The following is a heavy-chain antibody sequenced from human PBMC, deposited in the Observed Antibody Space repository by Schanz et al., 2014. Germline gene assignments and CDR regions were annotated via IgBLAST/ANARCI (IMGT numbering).Heavy chain of an antibody. J-gene: IGHJ4*02. Sequence: QEQLVQSGAEVRKPGASVKVSCKASGYTFTSYGINWVRQAPGQGPEWIGWISGYTGDTKYAQKFQHRVNMTTDTSTSTAYMELRSLRSDDTAVYYCARGGYSSGWYDRDIAHFDYWGQGTLVTVSS. V-gene: IGHV1-18*01. D-gene: IGHD6-19*01. CDR1: GYTFTSYG. CDR3: ARGGYSSGWYDRDIAHFDY. CDR2: ISGYTGDT.